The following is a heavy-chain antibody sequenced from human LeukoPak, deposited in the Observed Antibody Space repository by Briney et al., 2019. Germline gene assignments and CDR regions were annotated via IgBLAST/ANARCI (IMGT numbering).Heavy chain of an antibody. V-gene: IGHV4-61*02. D-gene: IGHD1-26*01. J-gene: IGHJ3*02. CDR3: ARVVGALDTFDI. Sequence: SETLSLTCTVSGGSISSGSYYWSWIRQPAGKGLEWIGRIYTSGSTNYNPSLKSRVTISVDTSKNQFSLKLSSVTAADTAVYYCARVVGALDTFDIWGQGTMVTVSS. CDR2: IYTSGST. CDR1: GGSISSGSYY.